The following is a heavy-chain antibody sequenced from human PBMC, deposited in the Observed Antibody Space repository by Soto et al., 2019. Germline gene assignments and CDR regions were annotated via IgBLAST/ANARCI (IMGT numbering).Heavy chain of an antibody. V-gene: IGHV1-2*04. CDR3: ARGGTHIVATITGAFDY. CDR2: INPNSGGT. D-gene: IGHD5-12*01. J-gene: IGHJ4*02. Sequence: ASVKVSCKASGYTFTGYYMHWVRQAPGQGLEWMGWINPNSGGTNYAQKFQGWVTMTRDTSISTAYMELGRLRSDDTAVYYGARGGTHIVATITGAFDYWGQGTLVTVSS. CDR1: GYTFTGYY.